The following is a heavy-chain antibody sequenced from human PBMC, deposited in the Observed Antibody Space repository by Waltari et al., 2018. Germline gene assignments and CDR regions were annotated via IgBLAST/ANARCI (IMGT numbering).Heavy chain of an antibody. D-gene: IGHD3-22*01. CDR3: ARNGYYCIDF. V-gene: IGHV4-4*02. Sequence: QVQLQESGPGLVEPSGTLSLTCAVSGGYISSHDWWSWVRQPPGMGLEWIAEIHHTGNTNYNPSLKSRVTISVDTSKNQFSLKLTSLTAADTAIYYCARNGYYCIDFWGQGTLVTVSS. J-gene: IGHJ4*02. CDR1: GGYISSHDW. CDR2: IHHTGNT.